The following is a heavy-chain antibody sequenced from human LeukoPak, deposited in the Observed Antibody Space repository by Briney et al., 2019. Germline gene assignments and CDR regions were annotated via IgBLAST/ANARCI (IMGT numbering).Heavy chain of an antibody. V-gene: IGHV4-30-4*08. D-gene: IGHD3-10*01. CDR1: GGSISSGDYY. CDR3: ARTYGSGSYYH. CDR2: IYYSGST. Sequence: PSETLSLTCTVAGGSISSGDYYWSWIRQPPGKGLEWIGYIYYSGSTYYNPSLKSRVTISVDTSKYQFSLKLSSVTAADTAVYYCARTYGSGSYYHWGQGTLVTVSS. J-gene: IGHJ5*02.